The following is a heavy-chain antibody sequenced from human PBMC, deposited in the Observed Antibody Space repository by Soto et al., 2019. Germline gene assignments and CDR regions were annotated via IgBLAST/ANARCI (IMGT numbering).Heavy chain of an antibody. V-gene: IGHV1-8*01. D-gene: IGHD1-20*01. CDR3: ARGIN. Sequence: QVRLEQSGADVKKPGASVKVSCKASGYTFTSYDINWVRQTTGQGLEWMGWMNPHSGNTGYAQKFQGILPLTRNTSISTAYLDLRSLRTEDTAIYYCARGINWGQGTLVTVSS. CDR2: MNPHSGNT. J-gene: IGHJ4*02. CDR1: GYTFTSYD.